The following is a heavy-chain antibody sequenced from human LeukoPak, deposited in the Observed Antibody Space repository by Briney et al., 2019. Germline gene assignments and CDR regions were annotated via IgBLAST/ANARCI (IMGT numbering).Heavy chain of an antibody. Sequence: PSETLTLTCAVYGGSFSGYYWSWIRQPPGKGLEWIGEINHSGSANYNPSLKSRVTISVEPSKNQFSLKLSFVTAAATAVYSCARGPLTMIVPVPDRGYMDVWGKGTTVTVSS. V-gene: IGHV4-34*01. CDR3: ARGPLTMIVPVPDRGYMDV. CDR1: GGSFSGYY. D-gene: IGHD3-22*01. CDR2: INHSGSA. J-gene: IGHJ6*03.